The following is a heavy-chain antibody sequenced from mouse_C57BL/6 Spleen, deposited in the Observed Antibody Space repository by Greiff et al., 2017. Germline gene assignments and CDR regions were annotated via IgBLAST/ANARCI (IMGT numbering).Heavy chain of an antibody. CDR2: IDPSDSYT. D-gene: IGHD2-1*01. V-gene: IGHV1-59*01. CDR1: GYTFTSYW. CDR3: ARGGNYWAWFAY. J-gene: IGHJ3*01. Sequence: QVQLQQPGAELVRPGTSVKLSCKASGYTFTSYWMHWVKQRPGQGLEWIGVIDPSDSYTNYNQKFKGKATLTVDTSSSTAYMRLSSLTSEDSAVYCCARGGNYWAWFAYWGQGTLVTVSA.